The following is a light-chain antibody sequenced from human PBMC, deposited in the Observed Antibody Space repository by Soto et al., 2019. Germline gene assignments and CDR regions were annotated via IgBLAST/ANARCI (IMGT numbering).Light chain of an antibody. V-gene: IGLV2-8*01. CDR3: QSYDRSLSGSV. J-gene: IGLJ3*02. CDR1: SSDVGTHGY. Sequence: QSALTQPPSASGSPGQSVTISCTGTSSDVGTHGYVSWYQQLPGKAPKLLIFGNSHRPSGVPDRFFGSKSGTSASLAITGLQAEDEADYYCQSYDRSLSGSVFGGGTKLTVL. CDR2: GNS.